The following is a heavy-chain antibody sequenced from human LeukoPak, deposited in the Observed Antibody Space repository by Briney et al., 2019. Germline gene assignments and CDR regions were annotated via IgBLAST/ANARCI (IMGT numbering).Heavy chain of an antibody. D-gene: IGHD6-6*01. V-gene: IGHV3-23*01. CDR1: GFTFNNYA. Sequence: GGSLRLSCAVSGFTFNNYAMSWVRQAPGKGLEWVSAISDSGGDTYYADSVKGRFTISRDNFKNTLYLQMSSLRAEDTATYYCAKRMQYSSSSAYFDYWGQGTLVTVSS. CDR2: ISDSGGDT. CDR3: AKRMQYSSSSAYFDY. J-gene: IGHJ4*02.